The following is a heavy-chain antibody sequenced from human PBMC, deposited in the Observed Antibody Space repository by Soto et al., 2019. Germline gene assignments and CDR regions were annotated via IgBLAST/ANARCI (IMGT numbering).Heavy chain of an antibody. CDR3: ASEYYDFWSGYYYQKSFDI. Sequence: SETLSLTCTVSGGSISSYYWSWIRQPPGKGLERIGSIYYSGSTYYNPSLKSRVTISVDTSKNQFSLKLSSVTAADTAVYYCASEYYDFWSGYYYQKSFDIWGQGTMVTVS. CDR2: IYYSGST. CDR1: GGSISSYY. D-gene: IGHD3-3*01. J-gene: IGHJ3*02. V-gene: IGHV4-59*05.